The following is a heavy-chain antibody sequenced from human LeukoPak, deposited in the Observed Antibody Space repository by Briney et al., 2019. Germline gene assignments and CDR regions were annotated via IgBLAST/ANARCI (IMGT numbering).Heavy chain of an antibody. J-gene: IGHJ4*02. CDR3: AKSKSGWYTSNYFDY. V-gene: IGHV3-23*01. Sequence: GGSLRLSCAASEFTISGYWMSWVRQAPGKGLEWVSAIRGSGGTTYYADSVKGRFTISRDNSKNTLYLQMNSLRAEDTAVYYCAKSKSGWYTSNYFDYWGQGTLVTVSS. CDR2: IRGSGGTT. D-gene: IGHD6-19*01. CDR1: EFTISGYW.